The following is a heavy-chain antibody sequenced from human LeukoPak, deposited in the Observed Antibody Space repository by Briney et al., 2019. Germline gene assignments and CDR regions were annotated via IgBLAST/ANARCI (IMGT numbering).Heavy chain of an antibody. CDR3: ARERGYYDYFEF. D-gene: IGHD3-3*01. V-gene: IGHV3-48*03. CDR2: ISSSGSSI. J-gene: IGHJ4*02. Sequence: GGSLRLSCAASGFTFTSYELNWVRQAPGKGLEWVSYISSSGSSIYYADSVKGRFTISRDNAKNSLYLQMDSLRAEDTAVYYCARERGYYDYFEFWGQGALVTVS. CDR1: GFTFTSYE.